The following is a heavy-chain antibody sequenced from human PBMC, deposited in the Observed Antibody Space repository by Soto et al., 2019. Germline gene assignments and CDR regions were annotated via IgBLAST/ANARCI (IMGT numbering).Heavy chain of an antibody. CDR2: FDPEDGET. J-gene: IGHJ4*02. D-gene: IGHD2-15*01. V-gene: IGHV1-24*01. CDR3: ATDLGYCSGGSCYYSRNFDY. CDR1: GYTLTELS. Sequence: ASVKVSCKVSGYTLTELSMHWVRQAPGKGLEWMGGFDPEDGETIYAQKFQGRVTMTEDTSTDTAYMELSSLRSEDTAVYYCATDLGYCSGGSCYYSRNFDYWGQGXLVTVYS.